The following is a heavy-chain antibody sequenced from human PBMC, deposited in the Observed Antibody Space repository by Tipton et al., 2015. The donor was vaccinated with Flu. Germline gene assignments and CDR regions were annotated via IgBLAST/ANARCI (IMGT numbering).Heavy chain of an antibody. CDR3: ASFISEYSRNYGEGLDY. CDR1: GYFISSGYY. V-gene: IGHV4-38-2*02. CDR2: IHHSGST. D-gene: IGHD1-7*01. J-gene: IGHJ4*02. Sequence: TLSLTCTVSGYFISSGYYWGWIRQPPGKGLEWIGSIHHSGSTYYNPSLKSRVTISVDTSKNQFSLKLSPVTAADTAEYYCASFISEYSRNYGEGLDYWVQGTLVTVSS.